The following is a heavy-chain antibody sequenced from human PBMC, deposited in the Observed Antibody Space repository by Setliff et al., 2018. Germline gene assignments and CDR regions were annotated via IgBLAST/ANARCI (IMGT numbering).Heavy chain of an antibody. J-gene: IGHJ6*03. V-gene: IGHV3-21*01. Sequence: GGSLRLSCAASGFSFNNYYMTWVRQAPGKGLEWISGISRDTDYTYYAESVKGRLTIFRDNAKNSVYLQMNRLRAEDTAVYYCARLALTGYDSSGYYYALDYYYYMDVWGKGTTVTVSS. CDR2: ISRDTDYT. CDR1: GFSFNNYY. D-gene: IGHD3-22*01. CDR3: ARLALTGYDSSGYYYALDYYYYMDV.